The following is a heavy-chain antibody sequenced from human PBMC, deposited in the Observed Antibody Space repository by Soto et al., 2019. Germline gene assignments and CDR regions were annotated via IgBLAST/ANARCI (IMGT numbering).Heavy chain of an antibody. V-gene: IGHV3-15*07. Sequence: EVKLVESGGDLVKPGGSLRLSCAASGYSFTDAWMNWVRQAPGKGLEWVGRIKSFADGGTTEYAAPVKGRFSISREDSTLTVFLQMNSLQTEATAVYYCTRRPKAADIGVGSLDFWGRGTLVTVSA. CDR1: GYSFTDAW. J-gene: IGHJ4*02. D-gene: IGHD3-9*01. CDR2: IKSFADGGTT. CDR3: TRRPKAADIGVGSLDF.